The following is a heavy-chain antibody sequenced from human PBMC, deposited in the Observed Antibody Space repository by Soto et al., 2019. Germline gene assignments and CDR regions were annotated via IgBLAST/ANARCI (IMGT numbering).Heavy chain of an antibody. J-gene: IGHJ6*02. Sequence: QVQLQESGPGLVKPSETLSLTCTVSGGTISRYYWSWIRQPPGKGLEWIGYMYNTGSTVYNPSFKSRVARSVDTSKNQFSLRLNSVTAADTAGYYCARDLWGYCGTDCYPLDVWGQGTTVTVSS. V-gene: IGHV4-59*01. CDR3: ARDLWGYCGTDCYPLDV. CDR1: GGTISRYY. D-gene: IGHD2-21*02. CDR2: MYNTGST.